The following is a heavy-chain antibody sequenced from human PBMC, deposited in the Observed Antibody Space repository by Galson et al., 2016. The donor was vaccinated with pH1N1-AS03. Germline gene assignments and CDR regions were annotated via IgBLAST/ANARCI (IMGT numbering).Heavy chain of an antibody. CDR2: IYWDDDK. J-gene: IGHJ4*02. CDR3: TRSRYYNTNLYYFDY. V-gene: IGHV2-5*02. CDR1: GFSLATSGVG. D-gene: IGHD2/OR15-2a*01. Sequence: FSGFSLATSGVGVGWIRQPPGKALEWLALIYWDDDKLYNPSLKSRLTVTKDTSKNLVVLTLTDMDPVDTATYFCTRSRYYNTNLYYFDYWGQGTLVTVSS.